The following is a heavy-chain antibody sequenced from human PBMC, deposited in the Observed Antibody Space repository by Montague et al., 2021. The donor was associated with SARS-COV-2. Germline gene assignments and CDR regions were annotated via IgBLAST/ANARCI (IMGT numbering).Heavy chain of an antibody. J-gene: IGHJ4*02. Sequence: SETLSLTCTVSGGSISSSSYYWGWIRQPPGKGLEWIGSIYYSGSTYYNPSLKSRVTISVDTSKNQFSLKLSSVTAADTAVYYCGIQLWLRGCFDYWGQGTLVTVSS. CDR2: IYYSGST. D-gene: IGHD5-18*01. V-gene: IGHV4-39*01. CDR1: GGSISSSSYY. CDR3: GIQLWLRGCFDY.